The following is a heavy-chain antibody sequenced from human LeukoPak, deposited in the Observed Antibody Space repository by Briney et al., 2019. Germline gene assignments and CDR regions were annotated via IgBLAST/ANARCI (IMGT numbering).Heavy chain of an antibody. Sequence: PGGSLRLSCAASGFTFSSYAMSWVRQAPGKGLVWVSRINSDGSSTSYADSVKGRFTISRDNAKNTLYLQMNSLRAEDTAVYYCARDHVVVVPAAYYYYGMDVWGQGTTVTVSS. V-gene: IGHV3-74*01. CDR2: INSDGSST. J-gene: IGHJ6*02. D-gene: IGHD2-2*01. CDR3: ARDHVVVVPAAYYYYGMDV. CDR1: GFTFSSYA.